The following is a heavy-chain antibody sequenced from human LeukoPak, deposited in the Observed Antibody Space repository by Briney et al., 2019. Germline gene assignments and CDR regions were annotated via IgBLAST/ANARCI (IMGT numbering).Heavy chain of an antibody. J-gene: IGHJ4*02. Sequence: SETLSLTCAVYGGSFSNYYWSWIRQPPGKGLEWIGEINRSGSTNYNPSLKSRVTISVDTSKNQFSLKLTSVTAADTAVYYCARGRKFITYYYDSSGYYYSYWGQGTLVTVSS. CDR2: INRSGST. CDR3: ARGRKFITYYYDSSGYYYSY. V-gene: IGHV4-34*01. CDR1: GGSFSNYY. D-gene: IGHD3-22*01.